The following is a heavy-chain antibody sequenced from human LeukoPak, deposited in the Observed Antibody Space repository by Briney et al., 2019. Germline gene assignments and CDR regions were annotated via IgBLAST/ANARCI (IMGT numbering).Heavy chain of an antibody. CDR3: ARLPH. CDR2: NYYSGST. Sequence: SETLSLTCTVSGGSISSYYSSWIRQPPGKGLEWIGYNYYSGSTNYNPSLKSRVTISVDTSKNQFSLKLSSVTAADTAVYYCARLPHWGQGTLVTVSS. CDR1: GGSISSYY. V-gene: IGHV4-59*01. J-gene: IGHJ4*02.